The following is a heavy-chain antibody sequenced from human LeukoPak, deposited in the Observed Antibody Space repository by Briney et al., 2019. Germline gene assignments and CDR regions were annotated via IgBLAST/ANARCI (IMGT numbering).Heavy chain of an antibody. CDR2: ITSDGGST. CDR3: AKGPNGDSNYFFDY. Sequence: GSLRLSCAVSGFTFSSYAMSWVRQAPEKGLEWVSVITSDGGSTHYAASVKGRFTVTRDNSKNTLYLQMNSLRAEDTAVYYCAKGPNGDSNYFFDYWGQGTLVTVSS. D-gene: IGHD4-11*01. CDR1: GFTFSSYA. J-gene: IGHJ4*02. V-gene: IGHV3-23*01.